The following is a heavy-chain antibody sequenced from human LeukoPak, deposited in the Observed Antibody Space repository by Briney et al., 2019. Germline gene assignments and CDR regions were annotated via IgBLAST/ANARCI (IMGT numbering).Heavy chain of an antibody. J-gene: IGHJ4*02. V-gene: IGHV3-48*01. Sequence: GGSLRLSCAASGFTFSSYSMNWVRQAPGKGLEWASYISSSSSTIYYADSVKGRFTISRDNAKNSLYLQMNSLRAEDTAVYYCARLSPRGPFDYWGQGTLVTVSS. D-gene: IGHD3/OR15-3a*01. CDR3: ARLSPRGPFDY. CDR1: GFTFSSYS. CDR2: ISSSSSTI.